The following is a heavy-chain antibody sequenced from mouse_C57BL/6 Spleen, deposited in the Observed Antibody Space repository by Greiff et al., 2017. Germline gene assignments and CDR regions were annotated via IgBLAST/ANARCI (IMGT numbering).Heavy chain of an antibody. D-gene: IGHD2-2*01. CDR2: ISYDGSN. Sequence: EVQLQQSGPGLVKPSQSLSLTCSVTGYSITSGYYWNWIRQFPGNKLEWMGYISYDGSNNYNPSLKNRISITRDTSKNQFFLKLNSVTTEDTATYYCAREGYDVRYYAMDYWGQGTSVTVSS. J-gene: IGHJ4*01. CDR3: AREGYDVRYYAMDY. CDR1: GYSITSGYY. V-gene: IGHV3-6*01.